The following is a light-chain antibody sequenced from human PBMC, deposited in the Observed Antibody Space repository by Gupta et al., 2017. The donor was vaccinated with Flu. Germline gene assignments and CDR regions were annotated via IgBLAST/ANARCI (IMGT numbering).Light chain of an antibody. CDR1: TRDVGNDNY. CDR2: EGN. V-gene: IGLV2-8*01. Sequence: SALPQSPSTSRFHGPSVTLASTGTTRDVGNDNYVSWYQQYPGKAPKLIISEGNRRPSVGPDRFSGSKSGNTAALTGAGLQAEDEAYYYCTSHAGSNSLYVFGSGTKFTVL. J-gene: IGLJ1*01. CDR3: TSHAGSNSLYV.